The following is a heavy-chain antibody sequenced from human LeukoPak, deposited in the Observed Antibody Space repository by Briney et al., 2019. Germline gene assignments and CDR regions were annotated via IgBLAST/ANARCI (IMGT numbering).Heavy chain of an antibody. V-gene: IGHV3-21*01. CDR2: TSSIGSNT. CDR1: GTTFGSSS. D-gene: IGHD6-19*01. CDR3: ARGLVWSSSGWSFDY. Sequence: GGSLIPSCASSGTTFGSSSMNGVRQPPGKGLEWVAFTSSIGSNTYSADSVEGRSTISGDNANNSLYMQMIRLRGEDTGVYYWARGLVWSSSGWSFDYWGQGTLVTVSS. J-gene: IGHJ4*02.